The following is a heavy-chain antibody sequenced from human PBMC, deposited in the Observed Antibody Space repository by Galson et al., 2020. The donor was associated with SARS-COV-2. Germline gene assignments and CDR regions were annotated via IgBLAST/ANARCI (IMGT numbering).Heavy chain of an antibody. Sequence: KIGESLKISCTASGLIFSDYYMTWIRQAPGKGLEWISYISPSSDYTNYADSVRGRFTISRDNTKTSLFLHMDSLRAEDTAVYYCAGSHKNFWYNCDNCGQGALVTVSS. CDR2: ISPSSDYT. CDR1: GLIFSDYY. D-gene: IGHD6-13*01. V-gene: IGHV3-11*03. CDR3: AGSHKNFWYNCDN. J-gene: IGHJ4*02.